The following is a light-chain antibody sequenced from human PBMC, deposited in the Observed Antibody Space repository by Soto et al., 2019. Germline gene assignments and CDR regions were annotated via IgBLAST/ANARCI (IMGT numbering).Light chain of an antibody. CDR3: SSYTSSYTYV. J-gene: IGLJ1*01. V-gene: IGLV2-14*03. Sequence: LTQPASVSGSPGQSVTISCAGTSSDVGGYNFVSWYQQHPGKAPQLMIYDVSSRPSGVSNRFSGSKSGNTASLTISGLQAEDEADYYCSSYTSSYTYVFGAGTKVTVL. CDR1: SSDVGGYNF. CDR2: DVS.